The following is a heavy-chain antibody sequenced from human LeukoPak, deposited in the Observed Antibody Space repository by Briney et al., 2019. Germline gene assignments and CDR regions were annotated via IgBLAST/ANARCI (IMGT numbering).Heavy chain of an antibody. CDR3: ARDGRDGYKNFDY. CDR2: IKQDGSEK. Sequence: HPGGSLRLSCAVSGFTFSSYWMSWVRQAPGKGLEWVANIKQDGSEKYYVDSVKGRFTISRDNAKNSLYLQMNSLRAEDTAVYYCARDGRDGYKNFDYWGQGTLVTVSS. D-gene: IGHD5-24*01. J-gene: IGHJ4*02. V-gene: IGHV3-7*04. CDR1: GFTFSSYW.